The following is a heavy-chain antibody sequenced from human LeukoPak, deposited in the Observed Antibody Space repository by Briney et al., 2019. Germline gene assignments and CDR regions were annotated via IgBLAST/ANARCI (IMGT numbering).Heavy chain of an antibody. V-gene: IGHV4-34*01. J-gene: IGHJ6*02. D-gene: IGHD3-10*01. CDR1: GGSFSGYY. CDR2: INHSGST. CDR3: ARNLGVYYYYGMDV. Sequence: SETLSLTCAVYGGSFSGYYWSWIRQPPGKGLEWIGEINHSGSTNYNPSLKSRVTISVDTSKNQFSLKLSSVTAADTAVYYCARNLGVYYYYGMDVWGQGTTVTVSS.